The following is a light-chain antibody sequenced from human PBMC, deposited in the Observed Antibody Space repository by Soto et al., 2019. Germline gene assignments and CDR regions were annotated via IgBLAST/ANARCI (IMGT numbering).Light chain of an antibody. V-gene: IGKV3-20*01. CDR2: GAS. CDR3: QQYAASPRT. Sequence: IVLPQSPGTLSLSPGESSTLSCRASQSISNNYLAWYQQTPGQAPRLLIYGASSRATGIPDRFSGSGSATDFTLTISRLEPEDFAVYYCQQYAASPRTFGQGTKVDIK. J-gene: IGKJ1*01. CDR1: QSISNNY.